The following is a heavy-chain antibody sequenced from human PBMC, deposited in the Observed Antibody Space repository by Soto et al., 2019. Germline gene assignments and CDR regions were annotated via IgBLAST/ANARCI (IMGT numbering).Heavy chain of an antibody. CDR1: GFTFSSYG. J-gene: IGHJ6*03. D-gene: IGHD3-3*01. CDR3: AKDVAPWDDFWSGYANYYYYYMDV. V-gene: IGHV3-30*18. Sequence: QVQLVESGGGVVQPGRSLRLSCAASGFTFSSYGMHWVRQAPGKGLEWVAVISYDGSNKYYADSVKGRFTISRDNSKNTLYLQMNSLRAEDTAVYYCAKDVAPWDDFWSGYANYYYYYMDVWGKGTTVTVSS. CDR2: ISYDGSNK.